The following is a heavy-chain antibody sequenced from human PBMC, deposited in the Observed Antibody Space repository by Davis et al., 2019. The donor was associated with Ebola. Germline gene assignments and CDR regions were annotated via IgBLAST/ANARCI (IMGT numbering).Heavy chain of an antibody. J-gene: IGHJ3*02. D-gene: IGHD3-22*01. CDR2: IYNSVNT. Sequence: SETLSLTCTVSGGSVSSDSHFWIWMRQFPGKTLEWIGYIYNSVNTNYNPSLKSRVTISVDTSKNQFSLKLSSVTAADTAVYYCARRGYYYDSSGYYSGAFDIWGQGTMVTVSS. CDR3: ARRGYYYDSSGYYSGAFDI. V-gene: IGHV4-61*01. CDR1: GGSVSSDSHF.